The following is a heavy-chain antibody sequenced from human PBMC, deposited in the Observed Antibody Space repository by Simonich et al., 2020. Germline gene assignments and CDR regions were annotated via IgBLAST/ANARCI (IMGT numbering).Heavy chain of an antibody. CDR1: GYTFTGYY. Sequence: QVQLVQSGAEVKKPGGSVKVSCKASGYTFTGYYMHWVRQAPGQGLEGMGGITPNSGGTNDAQKFQGRVTMTRDTSISTAYRELSRLRSDDTAVYYCARDLRGSYYYYYYMDVWGKGTTVTVSS. CDR2: ITPNSGGT. CDR3: ARDLRGSYYYYYYMDV. J-gene: IGHJ6*03. V-gene: IGHV1-2*02. D-gene: IGHD1-26*01.